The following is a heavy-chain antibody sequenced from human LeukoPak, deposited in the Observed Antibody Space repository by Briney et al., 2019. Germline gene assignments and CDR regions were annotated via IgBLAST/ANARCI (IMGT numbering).Heavy chain of an antibody. CDR1: GFTFRSYS. CDR3: VRDYLGESGAGGC. J-gene: IGHJ4*02. V-gene: IGHV3-21*01. D-gene: IGHD3-10*01. CDR2: ISPSGSST. Sequence: SGGSLRPACAASGFTFRSYSMNWVRQAPGKGLDWVSSISPSGSSTYNADPVRGRFTISRDNAKDAVYLQMNSLRGEATAVYYCVRDYLGESGAGGCWGQGILVTVSS.